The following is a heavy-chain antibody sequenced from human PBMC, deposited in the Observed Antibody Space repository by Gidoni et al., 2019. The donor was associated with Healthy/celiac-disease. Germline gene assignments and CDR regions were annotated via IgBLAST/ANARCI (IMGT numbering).Heavy chain of an antibody. D-gene: IGHD2-2*01. CDR2: ISSSGSTI. CDR3: ARASIVPVSYYYYGMDV. J-gene: IGHJ6*02. V-gene: IGHV3-11*01. CDR1: GFPFSDYY. Sequence: QVQLVESGGGLVKPGGSLRLSCAASGFPFSDYYMSWIRQAPGKGLEWVSYISSSGSTIYYADSVKGRCTISRDNAKNSLYLQMNSLRAEDTAVYYCARASIVPVSYYYYGMDVWGQGTTVTVSS.